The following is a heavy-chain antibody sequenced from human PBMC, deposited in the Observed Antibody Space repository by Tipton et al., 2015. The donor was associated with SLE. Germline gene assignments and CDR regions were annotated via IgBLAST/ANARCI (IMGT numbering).Heavy chain of an antibody. CDR3: ATLNHWFYFDC. V-gene: IGHV4-61*02. CDR2: ISFTGST. Sequence: TLSLTCTVSGDSISSGSYYWSWIRQPAGKGLEWIGRISFTGSTNYNPSLKSRVSISVATSKNQFSLRLNSVTAADTAVYYCATLNHWFYFDCWGQGSLVTVSS. J-gene: IGHJ4*02. CDR1: GDSISSGSYY. D-gene: IGHD3-9*01.